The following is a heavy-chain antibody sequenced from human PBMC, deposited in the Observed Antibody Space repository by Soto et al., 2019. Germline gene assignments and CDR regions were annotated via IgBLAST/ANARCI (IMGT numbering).Heavy chain of an antibody. D-gene: IGHD6-6*01. CDR2: ISAYNGNT. J-gene: IGHJ5*02. Sequence: ASVKVSWKASGYTFTSYGISWVRQAPGQGLEWMGWISAYNGNTNYAQKLQGRVTMTTDTSTSTAYMELGSLTSEDTAVYYCARVILSSSYEMNWFGPWGQGTQVTVSS. CDR3: ARVILSSSYEMNWFGP. V-gene: IGHV1-18*01. CDR1: GYTFTSYG.